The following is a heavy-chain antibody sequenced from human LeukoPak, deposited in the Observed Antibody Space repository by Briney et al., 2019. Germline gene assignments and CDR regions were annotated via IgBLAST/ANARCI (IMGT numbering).Heavy chain of an antibody. D-gene: IGHD3-22*01. Sequence: PSETLSLTCTVSGGSISSYYWSWIRQPPGKGLEWIGYIYYSGSTNYNPSLKSRVTISVDTSKNQFSLKLSSVTAADTAVYYCARGGPGSGWHYYLDYWGQGTLVTVSS. V-gene: IGHV4-59*01. J-gene: IGHJ4*02. CDR3: ARGGPGSGWHYYLDY. CDR2: IYYSGST. CDR1: GGSISSYY.